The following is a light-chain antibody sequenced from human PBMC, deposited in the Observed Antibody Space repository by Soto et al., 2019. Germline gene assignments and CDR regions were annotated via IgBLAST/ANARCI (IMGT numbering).Light chain of an antibody. Sequence: DIQMTQSPSTLPASVGDRVTITCRASQSISNWLAWYQQKPGTAPKVLIYHASNLQSGVPSRFIGSGSGTEFTLTITSLQPDDFATYYCQHYNTYSPGTFGQGTKVDIK. CDR3: QHYNTYSPGT. CDR2: HAS. V-gene: IGKV1-5*01. J-gene: IGKJ1*01. CDR1: QSISNW.